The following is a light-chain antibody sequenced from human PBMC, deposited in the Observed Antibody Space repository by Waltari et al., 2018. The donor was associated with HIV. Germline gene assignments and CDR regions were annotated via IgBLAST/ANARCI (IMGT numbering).Light chain of an antibody. Sequence: SSELTQDPSVSVALGQTGRINCQGESLRSYYVSWYQQKPGQAPVLLIYDKNKRPSGIPDRFSGSTSRNTATLTITGAQSEDEADYFCSCRDTDSIPQILFGGGTKVTVL. CDR1: SLRSYY. J-gene: IGLJ2*01. CDR3: SCRDTDSIPQIL. CDR2: DKN. V-gene: IGLV3-19*01.